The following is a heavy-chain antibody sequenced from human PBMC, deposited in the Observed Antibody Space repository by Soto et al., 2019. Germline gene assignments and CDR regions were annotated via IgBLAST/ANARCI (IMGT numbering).Heavy chain of an antibody. CDR2: INPSGGST. V-gene: IGHV1-46*01. CDR1: GYTFTSYY. D-gene: IGHD6-13*01. Sequence: ASVKVSCKASGYTFTSYYMHWLRQAPGQGLEWMGIINPSGGSTSYAQKFQGRVTMTRDTSTSTVYMELSSLRSEDTAVYYCARIAAAGTGDYWGQGTLVTVSS. CDR3: ARIAAAGTGDY. J-gene: IGHJ4*02.